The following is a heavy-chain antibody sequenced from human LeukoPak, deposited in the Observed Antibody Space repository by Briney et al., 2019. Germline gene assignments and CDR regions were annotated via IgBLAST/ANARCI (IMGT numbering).Heavy chain of an antibody. Sequence: TGGSLRLSCAASGFTFSSYAMSWVRQAPGKGLEWVSAISGSGGSTYYVDSVKGRFTISRDNSKNTLSLQMNSLRAEDTAVYYCAKGPYYYGSGTYYNPFDYWDQGTLVTVSS. CDR2: ISGSGGST. V-gene: IGHV3-23*01. D-gene: IGHD3-10*01. CDR1: GFTFSSYA. J-gene: IGHJ4*02. CDR3: AKGPYYYGSGTYYNPFDY.